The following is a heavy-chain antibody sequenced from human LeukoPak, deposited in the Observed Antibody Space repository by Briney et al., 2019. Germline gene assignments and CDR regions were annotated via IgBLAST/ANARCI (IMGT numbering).Heavy chain of an antibody. Sequence: ASVKVSCKASGYTFTSYDINWVRQATGQGLEWMGWMNPNSGNTGYAQKFQGRVTMTRNTSISTAYMELSSLRSEDTAVYYCARGGGGGYSGYEPSYYYYMDVWGKGTTVTIPS. D-gene: IGHD5-12*01. CDR2: MNPNSGNT. CDR1: GYTFTSYD. J-gene: IGHJ6*03. CDR3: ARGGGGGYSGYEPSYYYYMDV. V-gene: IGHV1-8*01.